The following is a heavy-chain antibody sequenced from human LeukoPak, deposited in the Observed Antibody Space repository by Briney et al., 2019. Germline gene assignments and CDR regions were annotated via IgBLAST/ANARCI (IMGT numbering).Heavy chain of an antibody. CDR3: ARDLYQWVPSTRPRDYYCYMDV. D-gene: IGHD2-2*01. CDR1: GYTFTGCY. Sequence: GASVKVSCTASGYTFTGCYIHWVRQAPGQGLEYMGWINPNSGGTNYAQKFQGRVTTTRDTSISTAYMELSRLRSDDTAVYYCARDLYQWVPSTRPRDYYCYMDVWGEGTTVTVSS. V-gene: IGHV1-2*02. J-gene: IGHJ6*03. CDR2: INPNSGGT.